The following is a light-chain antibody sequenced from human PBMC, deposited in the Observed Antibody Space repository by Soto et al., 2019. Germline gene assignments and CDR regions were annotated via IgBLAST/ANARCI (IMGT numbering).Light chain of an antibody. Sequence: EIVLTQSPVTLSLSPGDRATLSCWASQNIGRSLVWYQQKPGQAPRLLIYDASNRATGIPARFSGSGSGRDFTLTINNLEPEDSAVYYCQQRSNWPPLTVGGGTRVDIK. CDR1: QNIGRS. CDR2: DAS. J-gene: IGKJ4*01. V-gene: IGKV3-11*02. CDR3: QQRSNWPPLT.